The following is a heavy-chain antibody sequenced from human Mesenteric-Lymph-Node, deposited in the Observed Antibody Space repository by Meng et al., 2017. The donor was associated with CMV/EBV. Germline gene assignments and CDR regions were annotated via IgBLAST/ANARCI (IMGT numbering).Heavy chain of an antibody. J-gene: IGHJ3*02. CDR2: INSDGSTT. CDR3: ARASHITMIVPWAFHI. D-gene: IGHD3-22*01. V-gene: IGHV3-74*01. Sequence: GGSLRLSCAASGFTFSIYWMHWVRQAPGKGLVWVSRINSDGSTTSYADSVKGRFTISRDNAKNSLYLQMNSLRAEDTALYYCARASHITMIVPWAFHIWGQGTMVTVSS. CDR1: GFTFSIYW.